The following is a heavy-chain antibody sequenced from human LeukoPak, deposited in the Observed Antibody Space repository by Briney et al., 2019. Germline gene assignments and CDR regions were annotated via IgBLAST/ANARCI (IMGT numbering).Heavy chain of an antibody. CDR1: GYTFTGYY. J-gene: IGHJ4*02. Sequence: ASVKVSCKASGYTFTGYYIYWVRQAPGQGLEWMGWINPNSGGTNYAQKFQGRVTMTRDTSISTAYLELSRLRFDDTAVYYCARDRGVNSDYYDSSGYGEIFDYWGQGTLVTVSS. V-gene: IGHV1-2*02. D-gene: IGHD3-22*01. CDR2: INPNSGGT. CDR3: ARDRGVNSDYYDSSGYGEIFDY.